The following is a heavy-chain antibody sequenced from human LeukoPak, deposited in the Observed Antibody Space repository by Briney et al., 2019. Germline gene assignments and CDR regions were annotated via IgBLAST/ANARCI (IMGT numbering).Heavy chain of an antibody. CDR3: ARAGVAGNLRRFDP. D-gene: IGHD6-19*01. CDR1: GGSFSGYY. Sequence: PSETLSLTCAVYGGSFSGYYWSWIRQPPGKGLEWIGEINHSGSTNYNPSLKSRVTISVDTSKNQFSLKLNSVTAADTAVYYCARAGVAGNLRRFDPWGQGTLVTVSS. V-gene: IGHV4-34*01. J-gene: IGHJ5*02. CDR2: INHSGST.